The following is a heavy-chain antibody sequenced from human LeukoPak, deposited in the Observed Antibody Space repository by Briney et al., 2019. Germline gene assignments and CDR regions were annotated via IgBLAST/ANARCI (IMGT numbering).Heavy chain of an antibody. V-gene: IGHV3-30-3*01. CDR2: ISYDGSNK. J-gene: IGHJ4*02. CDR1: GFTFSSYA. D-gene: IGHD6-13*01. Sequence: GSLRLSCAASGFTFSSYAMHWVRQAPGKGLEWVAVISYDGSNKYYADSVKGRFTISRDNSKNTLYVQMNSLRAEDTAVYYCARKDPNSSSTDYWGQGTLVTVSS. CDR3: ARKDPNSSSTDY.